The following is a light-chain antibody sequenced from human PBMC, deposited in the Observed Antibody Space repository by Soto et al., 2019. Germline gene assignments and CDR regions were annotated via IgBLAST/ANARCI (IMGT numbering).Light chain of an antibody. CDR1: SGSIASKY. V-gene: IGLV6-57*01. CDR3: QSEDSDNQV. Sequence: NFMLTKPHSVSESPGKKVTISCTRSSGSIASKYVQWNQQRPGSSPTTVIYEDNQRPSGVPDRFSGSIDSSSNSASLTISGLKTEDEADYYCQSEDSDNQVFGGGTKLTVL. CDR2: EDN. J-gene: IGLJ3*02.